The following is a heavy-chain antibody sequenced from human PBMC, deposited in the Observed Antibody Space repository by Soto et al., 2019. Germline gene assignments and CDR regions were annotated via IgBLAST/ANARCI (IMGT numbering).Heavy chain of an antibody. CDR1: GYSFTSYW. V-gene: IGHV5-10-1*01. J-gene: IGHJ6*02. Sequence: GESLTISCTGSGYSFTSYWISWVRQMPGKGLEWMGRIDPSDSYTNYSPSFQGHVTISADKSISTAYLQWSSLKASDTAMYYCARQTIFGVVIIPHYYYYGMDVWGQGTTVTVSS. CDR3: ARQTIFGVVIIPHYYYYGMDV. CDR2: IDPSDSYT. D-gene: IGHD3-3*01.